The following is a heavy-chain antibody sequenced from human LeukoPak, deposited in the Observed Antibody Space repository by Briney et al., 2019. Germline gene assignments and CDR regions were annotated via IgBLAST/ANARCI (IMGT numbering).Heavy chain of an antibody. D-gene: IGHD6-19*01. J-gene: IGHJ4*02. CDR3: AKSPPRYGSGWYEKFGKVSYYFDY. CDR2: IRYDGTNK. Sequence: GGSLRLSCAASGFTFSSYGMHWVRQAPGKGLEWVAFIRYDGTNKYYADSVKGRFTISRDNSKNTLYLQMNSLRADDTAVYYCAKSPPRYGSGWYEKFGKVSYYFDYWGQGTLVTVSS. CDR1: GFTFSSYG. V-gene: IGHV3-30*02.